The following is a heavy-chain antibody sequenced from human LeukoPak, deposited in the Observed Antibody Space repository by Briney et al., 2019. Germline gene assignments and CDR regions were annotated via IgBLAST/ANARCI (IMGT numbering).Heavy chain of an antibody. V-gene: IGHV3-23*01. CDR3: VKGGQNYDFWRFDY. Sequence: GGSLRLSCGASGFRFSSYAMSWVRQAPGKGLEWVSSISGSGGSTYYTDSVKGGFAISRDNSKSTLYLQMNSLGTDDTALYYCVKGGQNYDFWRFDYWGQGTLVTASS. CDR1: GFRFSSYA. D-gene: IGHD3-3*01. CDR2: ISGSGGST. J-gene: IGHJ4*02.